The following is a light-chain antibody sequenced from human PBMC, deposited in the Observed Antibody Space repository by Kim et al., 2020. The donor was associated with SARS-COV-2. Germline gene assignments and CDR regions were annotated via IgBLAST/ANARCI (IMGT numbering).Light chain of an antibody. V-gene: IGKV1-33*01. J-gene: IGKJ4*01. Sequence: DIQMTQSPSSLSASVADRVTITCQASQGINNYLNWYQQKPGKAPKLLIYDASNLETGVPSRFFGGGSGTHFTFTISSLQPEDFATYYCHQYYYPSLTFGGGTKVDIK. CDR3: HQYYYPSLT. CDR1: QGINNY. CDR2: DAS.